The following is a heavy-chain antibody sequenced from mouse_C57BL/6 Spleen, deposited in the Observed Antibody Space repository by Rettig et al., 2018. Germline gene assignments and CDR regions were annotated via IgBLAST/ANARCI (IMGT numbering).Heavy chain of an antibody. V-gene: IGHV1-76*01. D-gene: IGHD2-3*01. Sequence: GLEWIARIYPGSGNTYYNEKFKGKATLTAEKSSSTAYMQLSSLTSEDSAVYFCAREYDGYPYAMDYWGQGTSVTVSS. J-gene: IGHJ4*01. CDR3: AREYDGYPYAMDY. CDR2: IYPGSGNT.